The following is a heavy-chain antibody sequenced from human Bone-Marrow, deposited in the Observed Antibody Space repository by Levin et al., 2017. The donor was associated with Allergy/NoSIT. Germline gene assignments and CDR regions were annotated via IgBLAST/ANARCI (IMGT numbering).Heavy chain of an antibody. CDR1: GFTFSDYY. Sequence: GGSLRLSCAASGFTFSDYYMTWIRQAPGKGLEWVSYITAGGNIIYYVDSVKGRFTVSRDNAKNSLYLQMNSLRVEDSAKYYCVRERKFGDFHFYGMDVWGQGTTVTVSS. J-gene: IGHJ6*02. CDR2: ITAGGNII. D-gene: IGHD3-16*01. V-gene: IGHV3-11*01. CDR3: VRERKFGDFHFYGMDV.